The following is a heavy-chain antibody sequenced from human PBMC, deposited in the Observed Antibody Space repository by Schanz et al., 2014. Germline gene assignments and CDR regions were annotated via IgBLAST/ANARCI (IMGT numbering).Heavy chain of an antibody. J-gene: IGHJ4*02. CDR3: ARSGSSNWYFFDY. D-gene: IGHD6-13*01. V-gene: IGHV1-2*04. Sequence: QVQLVQSGAEMKKPGASVKVSCKASGYTFTGYYMHWVRQAPGQGLEWMGWINPNSGTTNYAQKFQGWVTMTRDTSISTAYMELSRLQSDDTAVYYCARSGSSNWYFFDYWGQGTLXTVSS. CDR1: GYTFTGYY. CDR2: INPNSGTT.